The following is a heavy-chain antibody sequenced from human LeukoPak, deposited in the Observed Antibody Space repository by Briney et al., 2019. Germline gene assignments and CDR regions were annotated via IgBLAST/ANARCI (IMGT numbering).Heavy chain of an antibody. J-gene: IGHJ5*02. CDR1: GGSISSYY. V-gene: IGHV4-4*07. Sequence: SETLSLTCTVPGGSISSYYWSWIRQPAGKGLEWIGRIYTSGSTNYNLSLKSRVNMSVDTSKNQFSLKLSSVTAADTAVYYCAREWELRWFDPWGQGTLVTVSS. CDR2: IYTSGST. D-gene: IGHD1-26*01. CDR3: AREWELRWFDP.